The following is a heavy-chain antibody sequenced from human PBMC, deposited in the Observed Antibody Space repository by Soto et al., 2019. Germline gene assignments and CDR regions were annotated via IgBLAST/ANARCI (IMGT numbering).Heavy chain of an antibody. CDR3: AKSSLYAIPRWFDP. D-gene: IGHD2-8*01. Sequence: SGGSLRLSCAASGFTFSSYAMSWVRQAPGKGLEWVXAXSXXXGXTXXXDXXXXRFTISRDNSKNTLYLQMKSLRAEDTAVYYCAKSSLYAIPRWFDPWGQGTLVTVSS. J-gene: IGHJ5*02. CDR2: XSXXXGXT. CDR1: GFTFSSYA. V-gene: IGHV3-23*01.